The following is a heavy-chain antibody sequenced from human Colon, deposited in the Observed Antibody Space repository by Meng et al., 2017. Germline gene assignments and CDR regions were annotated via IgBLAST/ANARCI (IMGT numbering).Heavy chain of an antibody. Sequence: QVQPQQWGAGLLEPSETLPLTCAVYGGSFSGYYWSWIRQPPGKGLEWIGEINHSGSTNYNPSLKSRVTISVDTSKNQFSLKLSSVTAADTAVYYCARSLGYYDYVWGSYPPGYWGQGTLVTVSS. D-gene: IGHD3-16*01. J-gene: IGHJ4*02. CDR3: ARSLGYYDYVWGSYPPGY. CDR1: GGSFSGYY. CDR2: INHSGST. V-gene: IGHV4-34*01.